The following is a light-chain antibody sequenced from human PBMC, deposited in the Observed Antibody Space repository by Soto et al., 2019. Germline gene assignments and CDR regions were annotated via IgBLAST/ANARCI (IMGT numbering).Light chain of an antibody. CDR2: WAS. J-gene: IGKJ2*01. Sequence: DIVMTQSPDSLAGSLGERATISCRSSQTVFYSPNNKNYLAWYQQRPGQPPKLLIYWASTRASGVPDRFSGSGSGTDFTLTISSLQAEDVAVYYCQHYWNLPYTFGQGTNLEIK. CDR3: QHYWNLPYT. V-gene: IGKV4-1*01. CDR1: QTVFYSPNNKNY.